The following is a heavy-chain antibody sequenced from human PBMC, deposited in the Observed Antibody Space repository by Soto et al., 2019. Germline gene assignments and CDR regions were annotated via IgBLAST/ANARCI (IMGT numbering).Heavy chain of an antibody. CDR3: AREWELLTLGAFDI. V-gene: IGHV3-30*03. D-gene: IGHD1-26*01. CDR2: ISYDGSNK. CDR1: GFTFSSYG. Sequence: GGSLRLSCAASGFTFSSYGMHWVRQAPGKGLEWVAVISYDGSNKYYADSVKGRFTISRDNSKNTLYLQMNSLRAEDTAVYYCAREWELLTLGAFDIWGQGTMVTVS. J-gene: IGHJ3*02.